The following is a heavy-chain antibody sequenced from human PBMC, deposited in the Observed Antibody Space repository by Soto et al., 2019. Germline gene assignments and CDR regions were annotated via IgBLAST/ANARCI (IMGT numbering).Heavy chain of an antibody. CDR2: TRDKAHSYTT. D-gene: IGHD2-15*01. V-gene: IGHV3-72*01. CDR1: GFTFSEHF. CDR3: AREHRSGPYYYGMDV. Sequence: GGALRLSCAASGFTFSEHFMDWVRQAPGKGLEWVGRTRDKAHSYTTGYAASVKGRFTISRDDSKNSLYLQMNSLETEDTAVYYCAREHRSGPYYYGMDVWGQGTTVTVSS. J-gene: IGHJ6*02.